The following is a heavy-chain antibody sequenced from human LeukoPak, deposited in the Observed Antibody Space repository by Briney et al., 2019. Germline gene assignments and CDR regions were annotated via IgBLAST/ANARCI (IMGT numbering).Heavy chain of an antibody. J-gene: IGHJ4*02. Sequence: GGSLRLSCAASGVTFSNFGMSWVRQAPGKGLEWVSAMSSVTYYADSVKGRFTISRDDSKSTLFLQMNSLRAEDTAVYYCAKAFFSGSGGNHKHFDSWGQGTLVTVSS. CDR2: MSSVT. D-gene: IGHD3-10*01. V-gene: IGHV3-23*01. CDR1: GVTFSNFG. CDR3: AKAFFSGSGGNHKHFDS.